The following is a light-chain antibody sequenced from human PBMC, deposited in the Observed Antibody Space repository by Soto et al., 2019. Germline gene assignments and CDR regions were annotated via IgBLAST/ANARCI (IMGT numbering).Light chain of an antibody. CDR3: QRYGLSPPFS. Sequence: EIVLTQSPGTLSLSAGERASLSCRASQSLSSNYVAWYQQKVGQAPRLLIYATSYKASGIPDRFRGSGSGTDFNLTIARLEPEDFAVNYCQRYGLSPPFSFGSGTKVEIK. V-gene: IGKV3-20*01. CDR1: QSLSSNY. J-gene: IGKJ3*01. CDR2: ATS.